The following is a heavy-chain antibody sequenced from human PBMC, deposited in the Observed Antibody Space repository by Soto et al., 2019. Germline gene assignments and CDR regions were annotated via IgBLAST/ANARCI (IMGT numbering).Heavy chain of an antibody. J-gene: IGHJ5*02. Sequence: SETLSLTCTVSGGSISSVSYYWGWIRQPPGMGLEWIGSIYYSGSAYYSPSLKSRVTMSVDTSKNQLSLKLSSVTAADTAVYYCARLHCNSPNCVPLDPWGQGTLVTVSS. V-gene: IGHV4-39*01. CDR3: ARLHCNSPNCVPLDP. D-gene: IGHD2-2*01. CDR1: GGSISSVSYY. CDR2: IYYSGSA.